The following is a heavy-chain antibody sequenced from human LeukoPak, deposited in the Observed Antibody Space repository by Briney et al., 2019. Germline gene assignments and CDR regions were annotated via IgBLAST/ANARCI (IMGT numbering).Heavy chain of an antibody. J-gene: IGHJ6*02. V-gene: IGHV1-18*01. CDR1: GYTFTSYG. Sequence: ASVKVPCKASGYTFTSYGISWVRQAPGQGLEWMGWISAYNGNTNYAQKLQGRVTMTTDTSTSTAYMELRSLRSDDTAVYYCARGGPIVVVVAATPTYYYYGMDVWGQGTTVTVSS. CDR3: ARGGPIVVVVAATPTYYYYGMDV. CDR2: ISAYNGNT. D-gene: IGHD2-15*01.